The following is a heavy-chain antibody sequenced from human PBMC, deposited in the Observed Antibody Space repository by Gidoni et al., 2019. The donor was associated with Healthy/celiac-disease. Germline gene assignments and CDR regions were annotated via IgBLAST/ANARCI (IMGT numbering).Heavy chain of an antibody. CDR2: IRIKAYCGTT. V-gene: IGHV3-49*03. J-gene: IGHJ3*01. Sequence: EVQLVESGGGLVQPGRSLRLSCTASGFTFGDYAMSWFRQAPGKGLEWVGFIRIKAYCGTTEYAASVKGRFTISSDDSKSIAYLQMNSLKTEDTAVYYCTRDRYPGLYDDSSGHGSWGQGTMVTVSS. CDR3: TRDRYPGLYDDSSGHGS. CDR1: GFTFGDYA. D-gene: IGHD3-22*01.